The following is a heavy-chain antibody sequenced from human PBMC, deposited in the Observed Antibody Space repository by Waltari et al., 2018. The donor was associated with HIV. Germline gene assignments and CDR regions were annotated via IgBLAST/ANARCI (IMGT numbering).Heavy chain of an antibody. V-gene: IGHV3-7*01. CDR1: EFPFSSYW. J-gene: IGHJ4*02. CDR2: IKQDGSEK. CDR3: ARRGARIVGAHPFDY. D-gene: IGHD1-26*01. Sequence: EVQLVESGGGLVQPGGSLRLSCAASEFPFSSYWMTWVRQAPGKGLEWVASIKQDGSEKYYVDSVKGRFTISRDNAKNSLYLQMNSLRAEDTAVYYCARRGARIVGAHPFDYWGQGTLVTVSS.